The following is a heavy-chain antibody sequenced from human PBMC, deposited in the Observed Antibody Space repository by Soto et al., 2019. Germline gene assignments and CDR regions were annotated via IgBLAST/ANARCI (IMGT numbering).Heavy chain of an antibody. CDR2: IYPGDSDT. D-gene: IGHD3-10*01. V-gene: IGHV5-51*01. Sequence: PGESLKISCKGSGYSFTSYWIGWVRQMPGKGLEWMGIIYPGDSDTRYSPSFQGQVTISADKSISTAYLQWSSLKASDTAMYYCASFTMVRGAVGAFDIWGQGAMVRVSS. CDR1: GYSFTSYW. CDR3: ASFTMVRGAVGAFDI. J-gene: IGHJ3*02.